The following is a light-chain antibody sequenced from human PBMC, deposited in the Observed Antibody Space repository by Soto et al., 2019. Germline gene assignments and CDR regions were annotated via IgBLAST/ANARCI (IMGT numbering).Light chain of an antibody. J-gene: IGLJ3*02. CDR1: SSDVGSSDL. CDR3: CSSAASSIVV. V-gene: IGLV2-23*03. CDR2: EGS. Sequence: QSVLTQHASVSGSPGQSITLSCTGGSSDVGSSDLVSWYQQHPGKAPKLMIFEGSKRPSGVSYRFSGSKSGNTASLTISGLQAEDEADYYRCSSAASSIVVFGGGTKPTVL.